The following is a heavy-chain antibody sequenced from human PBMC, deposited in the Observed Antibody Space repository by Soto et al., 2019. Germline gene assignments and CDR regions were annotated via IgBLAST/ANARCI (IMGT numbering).Heavy chain of an antibody. CDR2: INPNSGGT. D-gene: IGHD2-2*01. V-gene: IGHV1-2*04. Sequence: WVRMKNEQGLEWMGWINPNSGGTNYAQKFQGWVTMTRDTSISTAYMELSRLRSDDTAVYYCAIYLYQLPHSYYYYG. J-gene: IGHJ6*01. CDR3: AIYLYQLPHSYYYYG.